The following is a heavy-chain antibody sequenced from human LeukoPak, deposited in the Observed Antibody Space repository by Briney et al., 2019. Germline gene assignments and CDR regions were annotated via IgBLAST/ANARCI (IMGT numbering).Heavy chain of an antibody. D-gene: IGHD2-2*01. Sequence: DGSNTNYADSVKGRFTISRDNAKNTLYLQMNSLRAEDTAVYYCARVSVCSSASCYSLFDYWGQGTLDTVSS. CDR2: DGSNT. J-gene: IGHJ4*02. CDR3: ARVSVCSSASCYSLFDY. V-gene: IGHV3-74*01.